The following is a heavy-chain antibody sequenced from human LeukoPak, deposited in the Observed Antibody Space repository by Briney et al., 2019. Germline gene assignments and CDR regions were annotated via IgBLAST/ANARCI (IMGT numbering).Heavy chain of an antibody. D-gene: IGHD3-3*01. J-gene: IGHJ4*02. CDR2: IYYSGST. CDR1: GGSICNSSYY. V-gene: IGHV4-39*01. CDR3: ARRPDDFWSGYYFH. Sequence: SETLSLTCTVSGGSICNSSYYWGWIRQPPGKGLEWIGSIYYSGSTYYNPSLKSRVTISVDTSKNQFSLKLSSVTAADTAVYYCARRPDDFWSGYYFHRGQGTLVTVSS.